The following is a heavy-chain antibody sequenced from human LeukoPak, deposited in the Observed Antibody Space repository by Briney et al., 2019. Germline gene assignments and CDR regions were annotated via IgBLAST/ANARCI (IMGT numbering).Heavy chain of an antibody. Sequence: SETLSLTCTVSGGSISSYYWSWIRQPAGKGLEWIGRIYTSGSTNYNPSLKSRVTISVDTSKNQFSLKLSSVTAADTAVYYCARGPYSSSWSKYFDYWGQGTLVTVSS. CDR2: IYTSGST. J-gene: IGHJ4*02. D-gene: IGHD6-13*01. CDR3: ARGPYSSSWSKYFDY. V-gene: IGHV4-4*07. CDR1: GGSISSYY.